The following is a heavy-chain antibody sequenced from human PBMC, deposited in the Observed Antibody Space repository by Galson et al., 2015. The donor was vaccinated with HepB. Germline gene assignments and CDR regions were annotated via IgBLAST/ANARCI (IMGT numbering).Heavy chain of an antibody. Sequence: SLRLSCAASGFTFSNAWMNWVHQAPGKGLEWVGRIKSKTDGGTTDYAAPVKGRFTISRDDSKNTLYLQMNSLKTEDTAVYYCTTDKITFGEYYFDYWGQGTLVTVSS. CDR2: IKSKTDGGTT. D-gene: IGHD3-16*01. V-gene: IGHV3-15*07. CDR3: TTDKITFGEYYFDY. CDR1: GFTFSNAW. J-gene: IGHJ4*02.